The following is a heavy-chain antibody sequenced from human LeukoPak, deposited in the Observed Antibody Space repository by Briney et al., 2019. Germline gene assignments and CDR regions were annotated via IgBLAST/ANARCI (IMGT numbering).Heavy chain of an antibody. CDR3: ARGADGYNWGYFDY. V-gene: IGHV1-18*01. D-gene: IGHD5-24*01. J-gene: IGHJ4*02. CDR2: ISAYNGNT. CDR1: GYTFTSYG. Sequence: ASVRVSCKASGYTFTSYGISWVRQAPGQGLEWMGWISAYNGNTNYAQKLQGRVTMTTDTSTSTAYMELRSLRSDDTAVYYCARGADGYNWGYFDYWGQGTLVTVSS.